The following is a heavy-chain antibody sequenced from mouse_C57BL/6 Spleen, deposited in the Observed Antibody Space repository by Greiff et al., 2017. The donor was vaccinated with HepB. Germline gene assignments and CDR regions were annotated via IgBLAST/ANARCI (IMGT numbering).Heavy chain of an antibody. Sequence: VKLVESDAELVKPGASVKISCKVSGYTFTDHTIHWMKQRPEQGLEWIGYIYPRDGSTKYNEKFKGKATLTADKSSSTAYMQLNSLTSEDSAVYFCARSYDGYFYYFDYWGQGTTLTVSS. CDR1: GYTFTDHT. V-gene: IGHV1-78*01. CDR2: IYPRDGST. J-gene: IGHJ2*01. CDR3: ARSYDGYFYYFDY. D-gene: IGHD2-3*01.